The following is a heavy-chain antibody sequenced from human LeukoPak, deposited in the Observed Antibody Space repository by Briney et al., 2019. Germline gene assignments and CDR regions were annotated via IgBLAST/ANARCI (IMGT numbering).Heavy chain of an antibody. CDR1: GFTFSDYY. J-gene: IGHJ3*02. CDR2: ISSSSSYI. V-gene: IGHV3-11*06. CDR3: ARDQYDSSGYDAFDI. Sequence: GGSLRLSCAASGFTFSDYYMSWIRQAPGKGLEWVSSISSSSSYIYYADSVKGRFTISRDNAKNSLYLQMNSLRAEDTAVYYCARDQYDSSGYDAFDIWGQGTMVTVSS. D-gene: IGHD3-22*01.